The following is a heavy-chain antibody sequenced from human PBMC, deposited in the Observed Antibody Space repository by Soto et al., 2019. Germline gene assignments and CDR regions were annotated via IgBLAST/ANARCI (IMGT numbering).Heavy chain of an antibody. V-gene: IGHV3-7*01. Sequence: EVQLVESGGGLVQRGGSLRLSCVASGFTFSRPWMNWVRQAPGKGLEWVAAIKEDGSETQYVDSVRGRFTISRDNAKNSVYLQMNSLRAEDAATYYCARDGGYCSGGSCYSLFDYWGQGTLVTVSS. CDR1: GFTFSRPW. D-gene: IGHD2-15*01. CDR2: IKEDGSET. CDR3: ARDGGYCSGGSCYSLFDY. J-gene: IGHJ4*02.